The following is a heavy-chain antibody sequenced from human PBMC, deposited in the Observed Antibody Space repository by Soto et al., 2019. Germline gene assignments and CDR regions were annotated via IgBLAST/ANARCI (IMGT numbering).Heavy chain of an antibody. V-gene: IGHV4-31*03. J-gene: IGHJ5*02. Sequence: LSLTCTVSGGSISSGGYYWSWIRQHPGKGLEWIGYIYYSGSTYYNPSLKSRVTISVDTSKNQFSLKLSSVTAADTAVYYCARVRGVWFAPLWFDPWGQGTLVTVSS. CDR3: ARVRGVWFAPLWFDP. D-gene: IGHD3-10*01. CDR2: IYYSGST. CDR1: GGSISSGGYY.